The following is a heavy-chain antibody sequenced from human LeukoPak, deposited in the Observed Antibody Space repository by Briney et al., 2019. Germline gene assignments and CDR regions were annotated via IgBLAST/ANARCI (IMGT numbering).Heavy chain of an antibody. V-gene: IGHV4-59*01. CDR1: GGSISSYY. D-gene: IGHD3-22*01. CDR2: IYYSGST. J-gene: IGHJ4*02. Sequence: SETLSLTCTVSGGSISSYYWSWIRQPPGKGLEWIGYIYYSGSTNYNPSLKSRVTISVGTSKNQFSLKLSSVTAADTAVYYCARDSSGYYRAFDYWGQGTLVTVSS. CDR3: ARDSSGYYRAFDY.